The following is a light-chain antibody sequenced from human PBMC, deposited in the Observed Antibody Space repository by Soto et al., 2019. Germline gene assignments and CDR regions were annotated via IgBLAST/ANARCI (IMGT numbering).Light chain of an antibody. V-gene: IGKV3-20*01. CDR2: GAS. J-gene: IGKJ1*01. CDR1: QSVSSSY. Sequence: EIVLTQSPGTLSLSPGERATLSCRASQSVSSSYLAWYQQKPGQAPRLLIYGASSRATGIPDRFSGSGSGTDFTLTISRLEPEDFAVYYCQQYGNSRTFGQGTKGDIK. CDR3: QQYGNSRT.